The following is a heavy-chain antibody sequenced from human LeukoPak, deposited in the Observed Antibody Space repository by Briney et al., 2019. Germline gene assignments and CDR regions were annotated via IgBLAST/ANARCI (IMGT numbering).Heavy chain of an antibody. D-gene: IGHD2/OR15-2a*01. CDR2: ISSSGSTI. V-gene: IGHV3-48*03. J-gene: IGHJ3*02. CDR1: GFTFSTYE. CDR3: ARGGGLAYLFNAFDI. Sequence: PGGSLRLSCAASGFTFSTYEMNWVRQAPGKGLEWVSYISSSGSTIDYADSVKGRFTISRDNAKNSLYLQMNSLRAEDTAVYYCARGGGLAYLFNAFDIWGRGTMVTVSS.